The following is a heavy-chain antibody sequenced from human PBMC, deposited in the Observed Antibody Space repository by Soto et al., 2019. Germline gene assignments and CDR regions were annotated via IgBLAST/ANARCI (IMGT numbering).Heavy chain of an antibody. J-gene: IGHJ6*02. CDR1: GGTFSSYA. Sequence: QVQLVQSGAEVKKPGSSVKVSCKASGGTFSSYAISWVRQAPGQGLEWMGGIIPIFGTANYAQRFQGRVTITADESTSTAYMELSSLRSEDTALYYCVRSVSFRYQLLKRGMDVWGQGTKVTVSS. V-gene: IGHV1-69*01. CDR2: IIPIFGTA. CDR3: VRSVSFRYQLLKRGMDV. D-gene: IGHD2-2*01.